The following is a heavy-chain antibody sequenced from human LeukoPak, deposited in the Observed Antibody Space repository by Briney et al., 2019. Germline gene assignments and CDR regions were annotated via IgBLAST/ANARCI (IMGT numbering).Heavy chain of an antibody. D-gene: IGHD3-9*01. CDR3: AGDQWINGILTGYIV. Sequence: ASVKVSCKASGDSFTGSYFHWLRQAPGQGPEWLGWNNPDSGATEYAQKFQGRVTMTRDTSINTAYIELSRLRYDDTAIYYCAGDQWINGILTGYIVWGQGTMVTVSS. CDR2: NNPDSGAT. J-gene: IGHJ3*01. CDR1: GDSFTGSY. V-gene: IGHV1-2*02.